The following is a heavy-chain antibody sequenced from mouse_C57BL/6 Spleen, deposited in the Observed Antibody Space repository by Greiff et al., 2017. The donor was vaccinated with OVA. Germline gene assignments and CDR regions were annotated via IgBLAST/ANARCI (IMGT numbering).Heavy chain of an antibody. CDR2: INYDGSST. D-gene: IGHD1-1*01. CDR1: GFTFSDYY. J-gene: IGHJ4*01. Sequence: VKLVESEGGLVQPGSSMKLSCTASGFTFSDYYMAWVRQVPEKGLEWVANINYDGSSTYYLDSLKSRFIISRDNAKNILYLQMSSLKSEDTATYYCARDQSYYGSSYAMDYWGQGTSVTVSS. CDR3: ARDQSYYGSSYAMDY. V-gene: IGHV5-16*01.